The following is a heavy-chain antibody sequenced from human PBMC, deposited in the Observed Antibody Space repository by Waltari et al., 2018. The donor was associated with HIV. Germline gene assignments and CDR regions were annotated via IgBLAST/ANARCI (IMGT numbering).Heavy chain of an antibody. CDR2: ISGSGGST. CDR3: AKGKWELPYVYYFDY. J-gene: IGHJ4*02. V-gene: IGHV3-23*01. D-gene: IGHD1-26*01. Sequence: EVQLLESGGGLVQPGGSLRLSCAASGFTFSSYAMSWVRQAPGKGLEWVSAISGSGGSTYYADAVKGRFTISRDNSKNTLYLQMNSLRAEDTAVYYCAKGKWELPYVYYFDYWGQGTLVTVSS. CDR1: GFTFSSYA.